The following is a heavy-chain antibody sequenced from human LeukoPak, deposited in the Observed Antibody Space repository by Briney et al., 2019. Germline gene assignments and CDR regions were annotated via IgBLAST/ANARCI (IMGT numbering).Heavy chain of an antibody. V-gene: IGHV1-2*02. Sequence: GASVKVSCKTSGYPFSNYYIHWIRHGSGQGLESMGWINPKNSDTKYAQRSQGRLTITMDTSIDTVYMERRSLRYDDTAVYYCARLPALWGQRTL. CDR1: GYPFSNYY. CDR3: ARLPAL. J-gene: IGHJ4*02. CDR2: INPKNSDT.